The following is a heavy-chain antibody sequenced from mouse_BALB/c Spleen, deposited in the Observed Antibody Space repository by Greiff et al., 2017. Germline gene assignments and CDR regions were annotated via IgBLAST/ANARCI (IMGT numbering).Heavy chain of an antibody. CDR2: ISSGGSYT. CDR1: GFTFSSYA. V-gene: IGHV5-9-4*01. CDR3: ARRGRGAMDY. J-gene: IGHJ4*01. Sequence: EVKLVESGGGLVKPGGSLKLSCAASGFTFSSYAMSWVRQSPEKGLAWVAEISSGGSYTYYPDTVTGRFTISRDNAKNTLYLEMGSLRSEDTAMYYCARRGRGAMDYWGPGPSVGVSS.